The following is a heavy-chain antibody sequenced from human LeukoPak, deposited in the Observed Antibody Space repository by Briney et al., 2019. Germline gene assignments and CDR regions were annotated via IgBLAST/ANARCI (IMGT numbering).Heavy chain of an antibody. V-gene: IGHV4-59*08. CDR1: GGSISSYY. D-gene: IGHD2-15*01. CDR2: IYYSGST. CDR3: ARLGYCSGGSCYPEYYFDY. J-gene: IGHJ4*02. Sequence: SETLSLTCTVSGGSISSYYWSWIRQPPGKGLEWVGYIYYSGSTNYNRSLKSRVTISVDTSKNQFSLKLSSVTAADTAVYYCARLGYCSGGSCYPEYYFDYWGQGTLVTVSS.